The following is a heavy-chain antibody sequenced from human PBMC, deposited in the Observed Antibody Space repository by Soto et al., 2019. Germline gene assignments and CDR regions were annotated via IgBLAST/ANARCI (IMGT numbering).Heavy chain of an antibody. CDR1: GFTFSSYA. V-gene: IGHV3-23*01. D-gene: IGHD2-2*01. J-gene: IGHJ4*02. Sequence: EVQLLESGGGLVQHGGSLRLSCAASGFTFSSYAMSWVRQAPGKGLEWVSAISGSGGSTYYADSVKGRFTISRDNSKNTLYLQMNSLRAEATAVYYCAKASRVVVPASMAYWGQGTLVTVSS. CDR2: ISGSGGST. CDR3: AKASRVVVPASMAY.